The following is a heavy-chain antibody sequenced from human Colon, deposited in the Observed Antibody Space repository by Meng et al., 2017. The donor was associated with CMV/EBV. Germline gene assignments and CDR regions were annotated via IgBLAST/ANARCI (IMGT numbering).Heavy chain of an antibody. J-gene: IGHJ5*02. CDR2: ISGGGANT. CDR1: GFTFSDYA. D-gene: IGHD1-26*01. CDR3: ARELGARSPHYNWFDP. V-gene: IGHV3-23*01. Sequence: GGSLRLSCTGSGFTFSDYAMTWVRQVPGKGLEWVSGISGGGANTYYADSVKGRFTISRDNSKNTLYLQMKSLRAEDTAAYYCARELGARSPHYNWFDPWGQGTLVTVSS.